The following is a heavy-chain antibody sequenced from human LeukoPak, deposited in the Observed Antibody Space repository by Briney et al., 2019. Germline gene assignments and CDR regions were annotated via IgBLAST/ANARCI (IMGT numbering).Heavy chain of an antibody. CDR2: ISWNSGKI. Sequence: PGGSLRLSCAASGFIFDDYALPWVRQGPGKGLEWVSGISWNSGKIVYADSVKGRFTISRDNDEKSLYLEMNSLRPEDTAMYYCARDKHSTLVSGYAFDLWGQGTMVTVSS. CDR1: GFIFDDYA. V-gene: IGHV3-9*01. CDR3: ARDKHSTLVSGYAFDL. D-gene: IGHD3-3*02. J-gene: IGHJ3*01.